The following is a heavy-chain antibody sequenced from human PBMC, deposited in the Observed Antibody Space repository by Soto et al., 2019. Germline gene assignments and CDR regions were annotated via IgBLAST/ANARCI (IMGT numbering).Heavy chain of an antibody. CDR2: IKQDGSET. Sequence: GGSLRLSCAASGFTFNRYWMSWVRQTPGKGLEWVANIKQDGSETYYVDSVKGRFTISRDNAKNSLYLQMNSLRAEDTAVYYCARGYKRRYLDCFFYLYYFDQWGQRDLVTVSS. D-gene: IGHD3-9*01. J-gene: IGHJ4*02. CDR3: ARGYKRRYLDCFFYLYYFDQ. CDR1: GFTFNRYW. V-gene: IGHV3-7*01.